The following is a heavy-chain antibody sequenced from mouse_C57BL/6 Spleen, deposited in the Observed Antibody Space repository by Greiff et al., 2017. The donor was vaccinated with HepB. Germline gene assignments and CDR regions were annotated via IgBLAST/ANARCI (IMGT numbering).Heavy chain of an antibody. V-gene: IGHV1-80*01. J-gene: IGHJ4*01. CDR1: GYAFSSYW. CDR2: IYPGDGDT. CDR3: ARWRGAMDY. Sequence: VQLVESGAELVKPGASVKISCKASGYAFSSYWMNWVKQSPGKGLEWIGQIYPGDGDTNYNGKFKGKATLTPDKSSSTAYMQLSSLTSEDSAVYFCARWRGAMDYWGQVTSVTVSS.